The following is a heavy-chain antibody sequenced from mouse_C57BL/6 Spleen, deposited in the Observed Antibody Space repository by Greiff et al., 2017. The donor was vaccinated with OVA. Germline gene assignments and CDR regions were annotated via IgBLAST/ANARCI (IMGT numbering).Heavy chain of an antibody. CDR2: FHPYNDDT. CDR3: ARSYSNYNAMDY. CDR1: GYTFTTYP. D-gene: IGHD2-5*01. Sequence: VKLMESGAELLKPGASVKMSCKASGYTFTTYPIEWMKQNHGKSLEWIGNFHPYNDDTKYNDKFKGKATLTVEKSSSTVYLELSRLTSDDSAVYYCARSYSNYNAMDYWGQGTSVTVSS. V-gene: IGHV1-47*01. J-gene: IGHJ4*01.